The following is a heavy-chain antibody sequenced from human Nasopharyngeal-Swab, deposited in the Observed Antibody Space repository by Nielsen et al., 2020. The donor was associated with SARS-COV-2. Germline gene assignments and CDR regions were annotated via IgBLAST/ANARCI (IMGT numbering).Heavy chain of an antibody. Sequence: GGSLRLSCAAPGFTFSNAWMSWVRQAPGKGLEWVGRIKSKTDGGTTDYAAPVKGRFTISRDDSKNTLYLQMNSLKTEDTAVYYCTTRGVVYCGGDCYSPGAFDIWGQGTMVTVSS. J-gene: IGHJ3*02. D-gene: IGHD2-21*02. CDR2: IKSKTDGGTT. CDR1: GFTFSNAW. V-gene: IGHV3-15*01. CDR3: TTRGVVYCGGDCYSPGAFDI.